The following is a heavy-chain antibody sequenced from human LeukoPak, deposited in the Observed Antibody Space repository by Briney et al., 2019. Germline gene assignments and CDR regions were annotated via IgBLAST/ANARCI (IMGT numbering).Heavy chain of an antibody. D-gene: IGHD3-3*01. V-gene: IGHV4-39*01. J-gene: IGHJ5*02. CDR3: ARVHDFNWFDP. Sequence: PSETLSLTCTVSGGSISSSSYYWGWIRQPPGKGLEWIGSLYYSGSTYYNPSLKSRVTISVDTSKNQFSLKLSSVTAADTAVYYCARVHDFNWFDPWGQGTLVTVSS. CDR2: LYYSGST. CDR1: GGSISSSSYY.